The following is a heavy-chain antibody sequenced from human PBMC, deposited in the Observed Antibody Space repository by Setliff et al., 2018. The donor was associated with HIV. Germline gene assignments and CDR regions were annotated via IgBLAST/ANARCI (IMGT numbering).Heavy chain of an antibody. CDR3: ARGRALGV. J-gene: IGHJ3*01. CDR2: MPYSGST. V-gene: IGHV4-39*07. Sequence: SETLSLTCIVSGGSISSSSYYWGWIRQPPGKGLEWLGSMPYSGSTYYNPSLKSRVTISVDTSKKQFSLKLSSVTAADTAVYYCARGRALGVWGQGTMVTVSS. D-gene: IGHD3-3*02. CDR1: GGSISSSSYY.